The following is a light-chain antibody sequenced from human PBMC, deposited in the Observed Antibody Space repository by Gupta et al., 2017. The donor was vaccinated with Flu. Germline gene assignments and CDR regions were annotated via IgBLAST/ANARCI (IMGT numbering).Light chain of an antibody. CDR2: GAV. CDR3: QQYDTWPYS. Sequence: PDTPSVPQGERATRGRRASLVIYSSSDWNPQKPGQGPRLLMYGAVTRAADITHRFSGSGSATEFTLTIDSLQSEDSAVYYCQQYDTWPYSFGQGTKLEIK. CDR1: LVIYSS. J-gene: IGKJ2*03. V-gene: IGKV3-15*01.